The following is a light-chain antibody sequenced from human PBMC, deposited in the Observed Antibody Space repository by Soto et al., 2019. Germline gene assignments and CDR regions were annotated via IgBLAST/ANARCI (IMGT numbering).Light chain of an antibody. CDR1: SSDVGGYNY. CDR2: EVS. V-gene: IGLV2-14*01. J-gene: IGLJ1*01. Sequence: QSALTKAASGSGSPGQSIPISCTGTSSDVGGYNYVSWYQQHPGKAPKLMIYEVSNRPSGVSNRFSGSKSGNTASLTISGLQAEDEADYYCSSYTSSSTYVFGTGTKVTAL. CDR3: SSYTSSSTYV.